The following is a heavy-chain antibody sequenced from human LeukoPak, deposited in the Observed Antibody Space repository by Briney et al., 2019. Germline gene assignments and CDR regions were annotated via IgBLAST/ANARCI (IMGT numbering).Heavy chain of an antibody. Sequence: ASVKVSCKASGYTFSTYGITWGREAPGQGPEWLGWISGSTGSTHYAQAVQGRVTMTTDTSTATAYMELRSLRSDDTAVYYCARVGRDCSDINCYWADWFDPWGQGTLVIVSS. D-gene: IGHD2-2*01. J-gene: IGHJ5*02. CDR1: GYTFSTYG. V-gene: IGHV1-18*01. CDR2: ISGSTGST. CDR3: ARVGRDCSDINCYWADWFDP.